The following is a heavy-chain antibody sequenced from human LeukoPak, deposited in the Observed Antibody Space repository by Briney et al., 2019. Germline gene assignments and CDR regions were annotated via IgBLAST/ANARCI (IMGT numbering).Heavy chain of an antibody. CDR2: ISYDGSNK. CDR1: GFIFSSYG. CDR3: AKTRGGYYYDSSGYYYADWYFDL. J-gene: IGHJ2*01. D-gene: IGHD3-22*01. V-gene: IGHV3-30*18. Sequence: GGSLRLSCAASGFIFSSYGMHWVRQAPGKGLKWVAVISYDGSNKYYADSVKGRFTISRDNSKNTLYLQMNSLRAEDTAVYYCAKTRGGYYYDSSGYYYADWYFDLWGRGTLVTVSS.